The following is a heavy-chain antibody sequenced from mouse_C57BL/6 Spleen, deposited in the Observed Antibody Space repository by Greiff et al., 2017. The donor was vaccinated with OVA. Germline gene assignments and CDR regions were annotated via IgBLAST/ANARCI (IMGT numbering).Heavy chain of an antibody. CDR2: IDPNSGGT. J-gene: IGHJ4*01. Sequence: VKLMESGAELVKPGASVKLSCKASGYTFTSYWMHWVKQRPGRGLEWIGRIDPNSGGTKYNEKFKSKATLTVDKPSSTAYMKLSSLTSEDSAVYCCAREGYYAMDYWGQGTSVTVSS. CDR3: AREGYYAMDY. V-gene: IGHV1-72*01. CDR1: GYTFTSYW.